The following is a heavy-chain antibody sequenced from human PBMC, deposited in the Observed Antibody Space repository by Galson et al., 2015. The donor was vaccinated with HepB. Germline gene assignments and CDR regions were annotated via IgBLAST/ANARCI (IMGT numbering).Heavy chain of an antibody. CDR3: ARESSSWYGSDY. V-gene: IGHV1-3*01. Sequence: SVKVSCKASGGTFSNYAMHWVRQAPGQRLEWMGWINAGNGNTKYSQKFQGRVTITMDTSASTAYMELSSLRSEDTAVFYCARESSSWYGSDYWGQGTLVTVSS. CDR2: INAGNGNT. CDR1: GGTFSNYA. D-gene: IGHD6-13*01. J-gene: IGHJ4*02.